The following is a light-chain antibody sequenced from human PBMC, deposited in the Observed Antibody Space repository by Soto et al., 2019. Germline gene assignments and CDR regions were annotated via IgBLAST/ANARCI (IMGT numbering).Light chain of an antibody. Sequence: EIVLTQSPGTLSLSPGERATLSCRASQSVSRNYFAWYQQKPGQAPRLLIYGISIRATGIPDRFSGSGSGTDFTLTISRLEPEDFAVYYWQQYGSSGTFGQGTKVDIK. J-gene: IGKJ1*01. CDR2: GIS. V-gene: IGKV3-20*01. CDR3: QQYGSSGT. CDR1: QSVSRNY.